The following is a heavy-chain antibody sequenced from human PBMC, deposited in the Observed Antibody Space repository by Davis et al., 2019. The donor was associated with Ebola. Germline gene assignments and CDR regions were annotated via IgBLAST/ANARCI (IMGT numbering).Heavy chain of an antibody. Sequence: AASVKVPCKASGYTFTSYAMHWVRQAPGQRLEWMGWINAGNGNTKYSQKFQGRVTITRDPPASTAYMELSSLRSEDTAVYYCASYSGSYYFDYWGQGTLVTVSS. CDR3: ASYSGSYYFDY. J-gene: IGHJ4*02. CDR2: INAGNGNT. V-gene: IGHV1-3*01. CDR1: GYTFTSYA. D-gene: IGHD1-26*01.